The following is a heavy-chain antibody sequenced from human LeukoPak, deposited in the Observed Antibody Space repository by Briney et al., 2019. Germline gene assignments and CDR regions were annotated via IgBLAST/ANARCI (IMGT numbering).Heavy chain of an antibody. CDR1: GFTFSSYA. J-gene: IGHJ4*02. V-gene: IGHV3-30-3*01. D-gene: IGHD5-18*01. CDR2: ISYEGSNK. CDR3: ARDRYSLDY. Sequence: GGSLRLSCAASGFTFSSYAMHWVRQAPGKGLEWVAVISYEGSNKYYADSVKGRFTISRDNSKNTLYLQMNSLRAEDTAVYYCARDRYSLDYWGQGTLVTVSS.